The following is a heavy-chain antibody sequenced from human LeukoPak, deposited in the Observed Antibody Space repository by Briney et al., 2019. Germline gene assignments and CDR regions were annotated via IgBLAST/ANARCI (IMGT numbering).Heavy chain of an antibody. D-gene: IGHD6-6*01. V-gene: IGHV3-15*01. CDR2: IKSKTDGGTT. CDR1: GFTFSNAW. Sequence: PGGSLRLSCAASGFTFSNAWMSWVRQAPGKGLEWVGRIKSKTDGGTTDYAAPMKGRFTISRDDSKNTLYLQMNSLKTEDTAVYYCTTEAARPSGLGDDYWGQGTLVTVSS. CDR3: TTEAARPSGLGDDY. J-gene: IGHJ4*02.